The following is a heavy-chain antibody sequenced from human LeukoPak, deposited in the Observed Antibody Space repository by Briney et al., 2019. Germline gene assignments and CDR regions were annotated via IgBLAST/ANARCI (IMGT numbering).Heavy chain of an antibody. J-gene: IGHJ1*01. Sequence: GGSLRLSCAGSGFTFSSYAVTWVRQAPGKGLEWVSTISGSGGNIYFADSVKGRFTISRDNSKNTLYLQMNSLRADDTAVYYCVKAPLGYCSGGNCQYFQHWGQGTLVTVSS. CDR2: ISGSGGNI. V-gene: IGHV3-23*01. D-gene: IGHD2-15*01. CDR3: VKAPLGYCSGGNCQYFQH. CDR1: GFTFSSYA.